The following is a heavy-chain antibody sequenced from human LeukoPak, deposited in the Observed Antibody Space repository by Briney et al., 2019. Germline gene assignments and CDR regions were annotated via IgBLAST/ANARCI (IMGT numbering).Heavy chain of an antibody. V-gene: IGHV4-31*03. Sequence: SETLSLTCTVSGGSISSGGYYWSWIRQHPGKGLEWIGYIYYSGSTYYNPSLKSRVTISVDTSKNQFSLKLSSVTAADTAVYYCARGKVVPAACDYWGQGTLVTVSS. CDR1: GGSISSGGYY. CDR3: ARGKVVPAACDY. J-gene: IGHJ4*02. D-gene: IGHD2-2*01. CDR2: IYYSGST.